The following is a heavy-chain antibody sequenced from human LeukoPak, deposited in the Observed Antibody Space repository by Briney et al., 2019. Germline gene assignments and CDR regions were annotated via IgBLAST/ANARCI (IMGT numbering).Heavy chain of an antibody. Sequence: PGGSLRLSCAASGFTFSSYWMHWVRQAPGKGLVWVSRIYSDGRTTDYADSVRGRFTISRDNAKNMLYLQMSGLNAEDTAVYYCVRETFIAMVGSHALDIWGQGTMVTVSS. CDR2: IYSDGRTT. V-gene: IGHV3-74*01. CDR3: VRETFIAMVGSHALDI. J-gene: IGHJ3*02. CDR1: GFTFSSYW. D-gene: IGHD6-19*01.